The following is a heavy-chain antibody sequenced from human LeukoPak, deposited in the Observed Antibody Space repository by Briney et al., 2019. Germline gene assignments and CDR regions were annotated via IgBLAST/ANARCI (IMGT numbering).Heavy chain of an antibody. CDR1: GGSISSYY. D-gene: IGHD5-18*01. Sequence: SETLSLTCTVSGGSISSYYWSWIRQPAGKGLEWIGRIYTSGSTNYNPSLKSRVTMSVDTSKNQFSLKLSSVTAADTAVYYCARVISGYSYGYRNYFDYWGQGTLVTVSS. V-gene: IGHV4-4*07. CDR2: IYTSGST. J-gene: IGHJ4*02. CDR3: ARVISGYSYGYRNYFDY.